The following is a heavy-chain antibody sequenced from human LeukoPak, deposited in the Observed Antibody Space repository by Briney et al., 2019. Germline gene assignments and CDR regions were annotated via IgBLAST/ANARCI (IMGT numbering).Heavy chain of an antibody. V-gene: IGHV4-61*02. J-gene: IGHJ4*02. Sequence: SETLSLTCTVSGGSISSGSYYWSWIRQPAGKGLEWIGRIYTSGSTNYNPSLKSRVTISVDTSKNQFSLKLSSVTAAGTAVYYCAREVTMVRGVIANYFDYWGQGTLVTVSS. CDR1: GGSISSGSYY. D-gene: IGHD3-10*01. CDR2: IYTSGST. CDR3: AREVTMVRGVIANYFDY.